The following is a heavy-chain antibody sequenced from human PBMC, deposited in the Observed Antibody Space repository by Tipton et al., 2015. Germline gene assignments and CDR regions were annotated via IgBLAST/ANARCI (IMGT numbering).Heavy chain of an antibody. J-gene: IGHJ4*02. CDR3: ACQDYDSLTRDYQTVXX. CDR1: AYSISSDYY. V-gene: IGHV4-38-2*01. CDR2: ISHSGNT. Sequence: TLSLTCAVSAYSISSDYYWGWIRQPPGKGLEWIGSISHSGNTYYNPSLKSRATMSRDTSKNQFSLKLTSVTAADTAVYYCACQDYDSLTRDYQTVXXWXQGTLXXXXS. D-gene: IGHD3-9*01.